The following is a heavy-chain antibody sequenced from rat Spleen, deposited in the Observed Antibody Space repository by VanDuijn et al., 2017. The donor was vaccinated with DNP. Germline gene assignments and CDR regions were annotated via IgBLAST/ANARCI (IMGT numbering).Heavy chain of an antibody. D-gene: IGHD1-11*01. J-gene: IGHJ1*01. V-gene: IGHV2-72*01. CDR3: ARRTTEGHWYFDF. Sequence: QVQLEESGPGLMQPSETLSLTCTVSGFSLAVNGVGWVRQPLGKGLVWMGTIWTGGSTNYNSAVQSRLSISRDTSKSQVFLKMNSLQPEDTGTYYCARRTTEGHWYFDFWGPGTMVTVSS. CDR2: IWTGGST. CDR1: GFSLAVNG.